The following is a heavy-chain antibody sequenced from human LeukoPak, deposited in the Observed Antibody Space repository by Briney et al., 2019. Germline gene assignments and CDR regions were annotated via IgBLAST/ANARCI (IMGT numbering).Heavy chain of an antibody. CDR3: AKSNGYGLVDI. V-gene: IGHV4-39*07. CDR2: IFYSGST. D-gene: IGHD3-10*01. J-gene: IGHJ3*02. CDR1: GGSISSYY. Sequence: SETLSLTCTVSGGSISSYYWGWIRQPPGKGLEWIGNIFYSGSTYYSPSLKSRVTISLDTSRDQFSLKLNSVTAADTAVYYCAKSNGYGLVDIWGQGTMVTVSS.